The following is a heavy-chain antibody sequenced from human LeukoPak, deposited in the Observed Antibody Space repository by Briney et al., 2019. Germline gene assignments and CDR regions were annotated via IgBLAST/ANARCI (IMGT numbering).Heavy chain of an antibody. CDR3: ARHNYDGSYYFDS. V-gene: IGHV4-39*01. Sequence: SETLSLTCTVSGGSLTGTYYYWGWVRQPPGKGLEWIGSISYSGAGYYNPSLKSRVTISVDTSKNLFSLKLSPVTAADTAVHYCARHNYDGSYYFDSWGQGTLVTVSS. CDR2: ISYSGAG. CDR1: GGSLTGTYYY. D-gene: IGHD3-22*01. J-gene: IGHJ4*02.